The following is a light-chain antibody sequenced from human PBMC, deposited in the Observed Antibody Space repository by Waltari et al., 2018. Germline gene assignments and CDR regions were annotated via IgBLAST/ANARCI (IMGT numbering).Light chain of an antibody. CDR2: AAS. Sequence: EIVLTPFPGPLSLSPGERATLPCRASQSVSFNYLAWFQQKPGQPPRLLIYAASTRATGIPDRFSGSGSGTDFTLTISRLEPADFAVYYWQQYGTSPLTFGGGTKVEI. CDR1: QSVSFNY. CDR3: QQYGTSPLT. J-gene: IGKJ4*01. V-gene: IGKV3-20*01.